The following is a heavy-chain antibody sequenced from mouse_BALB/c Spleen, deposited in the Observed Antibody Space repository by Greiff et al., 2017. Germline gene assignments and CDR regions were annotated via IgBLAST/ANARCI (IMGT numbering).Heavy chain of an antibody. V-gene: IGHV3-6*02. D-gene: IGHD2-1*01. J-gene: IGHJ1*01. CDR1: GYSITSGYY. CDR2: ISYDGSN. CDR3: ARVDYFGYWYFDV. Sequence: EVQRVESGPGLVKPSQSLSLTCSVTGYSITSGYYWNWIRQFPGNKLEWMGYISYDGSNNYNPSLKNRISITRDTSKNQFFLKLNSVTTEDTATYYCARVDYFGYWYFDVWGAGTTVTVSS.